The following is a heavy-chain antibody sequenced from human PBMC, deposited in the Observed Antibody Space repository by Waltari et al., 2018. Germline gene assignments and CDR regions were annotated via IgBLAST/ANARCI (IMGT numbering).Heavy chain of an antibody. V-gene: IGHV4-59*01. CDR3: ARAYDSSGYYLDY. J-gene: IGHJ4*02. CDR1: GGSISSYY. CDR2: IYYSGST. Sequence: QVQLQESGPGLVKPSETLSLTCPVSGGSISSYYWSWIRQPPGKGLEWIGYIYYSGSTNYNPSLKSRVTISVDTSKNQFSLKLSSVTAADTAVYYCARAYDSSGYYLDYWGQGTLVTVSS. D-gene: IGHD3-22*01.